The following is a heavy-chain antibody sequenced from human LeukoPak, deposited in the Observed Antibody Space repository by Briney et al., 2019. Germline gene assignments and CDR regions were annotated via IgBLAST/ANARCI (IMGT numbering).Heavy chain of an antibody. CDR1: GFTFSSYA. V-gene: IGHV3-30*04. CDR2: ISYDGSNK. J-gene: IGHJ4*02. Sequence: GGPLSLSCEPSGFTFSSYAMHWARKPPGKGLEWLAVISYDGSNKYYADSVKGRFTISRDNSKNTLYLQMNSLRAEDTAVYYCATPGLTYGSYYRFGYWGQGTLVTVSS. CDR3: ATPGLTYGSYYRFGY. D-gene: IGHD1-26*01.